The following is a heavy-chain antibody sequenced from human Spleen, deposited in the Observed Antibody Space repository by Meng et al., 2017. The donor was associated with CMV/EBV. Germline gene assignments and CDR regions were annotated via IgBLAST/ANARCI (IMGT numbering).Heavy chain of an antibody. CDR1: GFTFSTYA. V-gene: IGHV3-33*06. D-gene: IGHD2-2*01. CDR3: AKGLPAAGSWDL. CDR2: IWYDASIK. Sequence: GESLKISCAASGFTFSTYAMHWVRQAPGKGLEWVAIIWYDASIKYYADSVKGRFTISRDNSKNTMYLQMDNLRAEDTAVYYCAKGLPAAGSWDLWGQGVLVTVSS. J-gene: IGHJ4*02.